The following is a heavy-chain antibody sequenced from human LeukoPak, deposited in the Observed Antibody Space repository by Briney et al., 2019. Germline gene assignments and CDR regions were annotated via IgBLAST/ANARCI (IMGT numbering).Heavy chain of an antibody. J-gene: IGHJ4*02. Sequence: GGSLRLSCAASGFTFSSYDMHWVRQAPAKGLEWVAVIWYDGSSKYYADSVKGRFTISRDNSKNTLYLQMDSLRAEDTAVYYCARVHSSSWAYFDNWGQGTLVTVSS. CDR3: ARVHSSSWAYFDN. CDR1: GFTFSSYD. CDR2: IWYDGSSK. V-gene: IGHV3-33*01. D-gene: IGHD6-13*01.